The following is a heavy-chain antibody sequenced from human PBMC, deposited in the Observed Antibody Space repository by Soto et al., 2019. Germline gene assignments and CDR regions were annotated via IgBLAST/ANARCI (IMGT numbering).Heavy chain of an antibody. V-gene: IGHV4-39*01. D-gene: IGHD2-2*01. J-gene: IGHJ6*02. Sequence: SETLSLTCTVSGGSISSSSYYWGWIRQPPGKGLEWIGSIYYSGSTYYNPSLKSRVTISVDTSKNQFSLKLSSVTAADTAVYYCARDLVVVPAAIGEAAYGMDVWGQGTTVTVS. CDR3: ARDLVVVPAAIGEAAYGMDV. CDR2: IYYSGST. CDR1: GGSISSSSYY.